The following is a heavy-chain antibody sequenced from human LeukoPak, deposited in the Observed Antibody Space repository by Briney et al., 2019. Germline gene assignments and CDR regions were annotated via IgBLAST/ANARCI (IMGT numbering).Heavy chain of an antibody. V-gene: IGHV1-58*02. Sequence: SVKVSCKASGFTSTSSAMQWVRQARGQRLEWIGWIVVGSGNTNYAQKFQERVTITRDMSTSTAYMELSSLRSEDTAVYYCAAARFLEWPFDYWGQGTLVTVSS. D-gene: IGHD3-3*01. CDR2: IVVGSGNT. CDR3: AAARFLEWPFDY. J-gene: IGHJ4*02. CDR1: GFTSTSSA.